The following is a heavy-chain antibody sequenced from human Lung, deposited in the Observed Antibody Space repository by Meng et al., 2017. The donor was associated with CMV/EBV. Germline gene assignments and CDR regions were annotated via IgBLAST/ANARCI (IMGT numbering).Heavy chain of an antibody. V-gene: IGHV3-7*01. J-gene: IGHJ6*02. CDR2: INQDGSER. CDR1: GFTFNTYS. CDR3: SRERGLGVSVTFYPGMNV. Sequence: ESXKISXAASGFTFNTYSMSWVRQAPGKGLEWVANINQDGSERYYVGSVEGRFTISRDNAKNSLFLQMNSLRAEETAVYFCSRERGLGVSVTFYPGMNVWGQGXTVTVSS. D-gene: IGHD5/OR15-5a*01.